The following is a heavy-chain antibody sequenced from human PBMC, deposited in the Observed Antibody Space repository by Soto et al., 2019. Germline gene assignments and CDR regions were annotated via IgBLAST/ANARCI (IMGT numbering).Heavy chain of an antibody. J-gene: IGHJ1*01. Sequence: PGGALRLSCVASGFSFSEYGMSWVRQSPQKTLEWVASISGNKMTTFYPDSVKGRFFISRDNSDNTLHLQMSSLRDDDTALYYCANRRLNTITSLSDYWGQGVQVTVSS. D-gene: IGHD2-2*01. CDR3: ANRRLNTITSLSDY. CDR2: ISGNKMTT. CDR1: GFSFSEYG. V-gene: IGHV3-23*01.